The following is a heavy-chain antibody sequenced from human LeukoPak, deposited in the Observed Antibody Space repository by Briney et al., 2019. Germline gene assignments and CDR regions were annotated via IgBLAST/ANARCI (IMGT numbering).Heavy chain of an antibody. CDR2: IYHSGST. CDR1: GGSISSSNW. J-gene: IGHJ4*02. Sequence: SGTLSLTCAVSGGSISSSNWWSWVRQPPGKGLEWIGEIYHSGSTNYNPSLKSRVTISVDTSKNQFSLKLSSVTAADTAVYYCARHCSSTSCYNPTAFDYWGQGTLVTVSS. CDR3: ARHCSSTSCYNPTAFDY. V-gene: IGHV4-4*02. D-gene: IGHD2-2*02.